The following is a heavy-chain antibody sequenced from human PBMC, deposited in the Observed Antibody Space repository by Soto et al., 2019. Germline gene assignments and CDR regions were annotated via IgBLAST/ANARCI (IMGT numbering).Heavy chain of an antibody. V-gene: IGHV4-4*02. CDR1: GGSISSNNW. Sequence: SETLSLTCAVSGGSISSNNWWSWVRQPPGKGMEWIGEIYHSGSTNYNPSLKSRVTISVDTSKNQFSLKLSSVTAADTAVYYCARGYCSGGSCYEAGWFDPWGQGTLVTVSS. CDR3: ARGYCSGGSCYEAGWFDP. D-gene: IGHD2-15*01. CDR2: IYHSGST. J-gene: IGHJ5*02.